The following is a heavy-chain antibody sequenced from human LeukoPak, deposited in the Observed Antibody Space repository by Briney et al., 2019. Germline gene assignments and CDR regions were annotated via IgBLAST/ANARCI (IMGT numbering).Heavy chain of an antibody. Sequence: GGSLRLSCAASGFTVSSNYMSWVRQAPGKGLEWVSVIYSGGSTYYADSVKGRFTISRDNSKNTLYLQMNSLRAEDTAVYYCARDPLGSSSSPTNYGMDVWGQGTTVTVS. CDR2: IYSGGST. CDR3: ARDPLGSSSSPTNYGMDV. V-gene: IGHV3-66*02. J-gene: IGHJ6*02. D-gene: IGHD6-6*01. CDR1: GFTVSSNY.